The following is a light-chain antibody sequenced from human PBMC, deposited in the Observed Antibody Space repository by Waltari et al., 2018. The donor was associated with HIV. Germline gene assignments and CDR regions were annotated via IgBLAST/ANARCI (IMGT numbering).Light chain of an antibody. V-gene: IGKV1-16*02. CDR3: QQYKSYPFT. Sequence: DIKMTQSPSSLSASVGDRVTITCRASQDITGSLTWFQQKPGKAPKPLIYPASTLQSGVPSKFSCSASGTDFTLTISSLQPDDFATYYCQQYKSYPFTFGGGTKVEI. CDR2: PAS. CDR1: QDITGS. J-gene: IGKJ4*01.